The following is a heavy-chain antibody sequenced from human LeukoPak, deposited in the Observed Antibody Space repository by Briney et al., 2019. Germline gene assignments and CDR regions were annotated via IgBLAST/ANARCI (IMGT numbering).Heavy chain of an antibody. CDR3: ARDYAEKRLGAFDI. Sequence: SETLSLTCTVSGGSISSYYRSWIRQPPGKGLEWIGYIYYSGSTNYNPSLKSRVTISVDTSKNQFSLKLSSVTAADTAVYYCARDYAEKRLGAFDIWGQGTMVTVSS. V-gene: IGHV4-59*01. CDR2: IYYSGST. CDR1: GGSISSYY. J-gene: IGHJ3*02. D-gene: IGHD2-2*01.